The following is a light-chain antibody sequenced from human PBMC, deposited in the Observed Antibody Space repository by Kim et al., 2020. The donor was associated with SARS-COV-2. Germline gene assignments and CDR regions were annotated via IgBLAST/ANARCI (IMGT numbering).Light chain of an antibody. V-gene: IGLV2-23*01. CDR3: CSYEGTRTWV. J-gene: IGLJ2*01. CDR2: EAT. CDR1: SSDVGNSDL. Sequence: QSALTQPASVSGSPGQSITISCTGTSSDVGNSDLVSWYQQHRGKAPKLMIYEATKRPSGVSNRFSGSKSGNTASLTISGLQAEDEADYYCCSYEGTRTWVFGGGTQLTVL.